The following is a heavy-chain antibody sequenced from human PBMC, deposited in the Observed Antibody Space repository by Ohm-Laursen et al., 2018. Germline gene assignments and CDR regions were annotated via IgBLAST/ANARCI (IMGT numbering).Heavy chain of an antibody. CDR2: IIPIFGTA. V-gene: IGHV1-69*06. J-gene: IGHJ5*02. CDR1: GYTFTSYA. D-gene: IGHD5-24*01. Sequence: GSSVKVSCKASGYTFTSYAISWVRQAPGQGLEWMGGIIPIFGTANYAQKFQGRVTITADKSTSTAYMELSSLRSEDTAVYYCATRDGYNWHWFDPWGQGTLVTVSS. CDR3: ATRDGYNWHWFDP.